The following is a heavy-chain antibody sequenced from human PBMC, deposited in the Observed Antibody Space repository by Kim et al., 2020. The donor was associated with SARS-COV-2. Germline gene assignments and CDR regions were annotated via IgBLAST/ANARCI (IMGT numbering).Heavy chain of an antibody. CDR3: AKEYYNSSGVNDY. D-gene: IGHD3-22*01. V-gene: IGHV3-30*18. J-gene: IGHJ4*02. CDR1: GFTFSSYA. CDR2: ISYDGSNK. Sequence: GGSLRLSCAASGFTFSSYAMHWVRQAPGKGLEWVAVISYDGSNKYYADSVKGRFTISRDNSKNTLYLQMNSLRAEDTAVYYCAKEYYNSSGVNDYWGQGT.